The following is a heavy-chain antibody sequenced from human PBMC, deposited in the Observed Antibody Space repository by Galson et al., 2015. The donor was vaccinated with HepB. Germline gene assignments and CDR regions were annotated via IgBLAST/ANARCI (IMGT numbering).Heavy chain of an antibody. CDR3: ARPVEGTIWSGYSAFDI. Sequence: SLRLSCAASGFTFSSYAMHWVRQAPGKGLEWVAVISYDGSNKYYADSVKGRFTISRDNSKNTLYLQMNSLRAEDTAVYYCARPVEGTIWSGYSAFDIWGQGTMVTVSS. D-gene: IGHD3-3*01. CDR2: ISYDGSNK. V-gene: IGHV3-30-3*01. J-gene: IGHJ3*02. CDR1: GFTFSSYA.